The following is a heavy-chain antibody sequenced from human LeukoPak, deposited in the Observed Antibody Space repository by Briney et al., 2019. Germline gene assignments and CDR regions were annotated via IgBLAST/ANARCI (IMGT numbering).Heavy chain of an antibody. CDR2: IKQDGSEK. J-gene: IGHJ3*02. CDR1: GFTFSSYW. Sequence: PGGSLRLSCAASGFTFSSYWMSWVRQAPGKGLEWVANIKQDGSEKYYVDSVKGRFTISRDNSKNTLYLQMNSLRAEDTAVYYCAKDLWYCSSTSCFLDAFDIWGQGTMVTVSS. V-gene: IGHV3-7*03. D-gene: IGHD2-2*01. CDR3: AKDLWYCSSTSCFLDAFDI.